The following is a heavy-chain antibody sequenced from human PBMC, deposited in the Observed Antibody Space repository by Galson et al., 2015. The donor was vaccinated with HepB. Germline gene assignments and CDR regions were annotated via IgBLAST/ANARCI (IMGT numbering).Heavy chain of an antibody. D-gene: IGHD2-15*01. J-gene: IGHJ5*02. CDR1: GYTFSSYS. CDR3: ARGALVVAVGATQNNWFGP. CDR2: ISPHNGYT. V-gene: IGHV1-18*01. Sequence: SVKVSCKASGYTFSSYSITWVRQAPGQGLEWMGRISPHNGYTTYAQKFQGRVTMTTDASTSTAYMEVRRLRSDDTAVYYCARGALVVAVGATQNNWFGPWGQGTLVTVSS.